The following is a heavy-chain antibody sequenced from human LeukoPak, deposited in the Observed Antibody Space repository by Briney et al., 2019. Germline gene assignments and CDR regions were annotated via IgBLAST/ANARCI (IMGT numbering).Heavy chain of an antibody. Sequence: PGGSLRLSCAASGFTFSSYCMTWVRQAPGKGLEWVSYISSNSSARYYVDSVKGRFTISRDNAKNSLYLQLNSLRAGDTAVYYCLRPQHLGSTFTPWGRGTL. J-gene: IGHJ5*02. CDR3: LRPQHLGSTFTP. V-gene: IGHV3-48*04. D-gene: IGHD2-15*01. CDR2: ISSNSSAR. CDR1: GFTFSSYC.